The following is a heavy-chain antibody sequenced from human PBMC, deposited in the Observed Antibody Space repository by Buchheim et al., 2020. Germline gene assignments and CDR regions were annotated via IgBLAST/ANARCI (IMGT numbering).Heavy chain of an antibody. Sequence: QVQLQQWGAGLLKPSETLSLSCAVYGGSFSDYYWTWIRQPPGRGLEWIGEINHSGSTYYNPSLKSRVTISVDTSKNQLYLKLSSVTAADTAVYYCAREGIGSGSPYWFDPWGQGTL. CDR3: AREGIGSGSPYWFDP. CDR1: GGSFSDYY. CDR2: INHSGST. D-gene: IGHD3-10*01. J-gene: IGHJ5*02. V-gene: IGHV4-34*01.